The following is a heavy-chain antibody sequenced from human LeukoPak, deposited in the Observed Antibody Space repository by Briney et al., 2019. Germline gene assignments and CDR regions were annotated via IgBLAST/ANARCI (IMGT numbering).Heavy chain of an antibody. D-gene: IGHD3-22*01. CDR2: IYTSGST. CDR1: GGSISSGSYY. V-gene: IGHV4-61*02. J-gene: IGHJ4*02. Sequence: SETLSLTCTVSGGSISSGSYYWSWIRQPAGKGLEWIGRIYTSGSTNYNPSLKSRVTISVDTSKNQFSLKLSSVTAADTAVYYCARGLGYSSGYKEIDYWGQGTLVTVSS. CDR3: ARGLGYSSGYKEIDY.